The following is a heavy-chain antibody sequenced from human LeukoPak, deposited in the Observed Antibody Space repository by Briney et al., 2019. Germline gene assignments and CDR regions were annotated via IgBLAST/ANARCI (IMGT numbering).Heavy chain of an antibody. Sequence: GGSLRLSCVVSGATVNSNYMSWVRQAPGKGLEWVSVIYAGGSIYYADSVKGRFAISRDNSKNTLFLQMNSLRAEDSAVYYCATDRERDPSVYYLVGGQGTLITVSS. D-gene: IGHD3-22*01. CDR2: IYAGGSI. J-gene: IGHJ4*02. CDR3: ATDRERDPSVYYLV. V-gene: IGHV3-53*01. CDR1: GATVNSNY.